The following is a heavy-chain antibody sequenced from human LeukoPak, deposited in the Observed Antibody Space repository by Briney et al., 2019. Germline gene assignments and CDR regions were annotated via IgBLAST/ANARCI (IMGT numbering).Heavy chain of an antibody. CDR3: ARDSTPDDYGDSNDAFDI. V-gene: IGHV3-30-3*01. J-gene: IGHJ3*02. D-gene: IGHD4-17*01. CDR1: GFTFSSYA. CDR2: ISYDGSNK. Sequence: HSGGSLRLSCAASGFTFSSYAMHWVRQAPGKGLEWVAVISYDGSNKYYADSVKGRFTISRDNSKDTLYLQMNSLRAEDTAVYYCARDSTPDDYGDSNDAFDIWGQGTMVTVSS.